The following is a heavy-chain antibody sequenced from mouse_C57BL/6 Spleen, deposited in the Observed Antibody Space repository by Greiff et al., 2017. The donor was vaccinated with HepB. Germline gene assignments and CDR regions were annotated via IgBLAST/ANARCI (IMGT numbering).Heavy chain of an antibody. Sequence: VQLQQSGPELVKPGASVKISCKASGYAFSSSWMNWVKQRPGKGLEWIGRIYPGDGDTNYNGKFKGKATLTADKSSSTAYMQLSSLTSEDSAVYCCAREGSRGYFDVWGTGTTVTVSS. J-gene: IGHJ1*03. CDR3: AREGSRGYFDV. CDR1: GYAFSSSW. CDR2: IYPGDGDT. D-gene: IGHD1-1*01. V-gene: IGHV1-82*01.